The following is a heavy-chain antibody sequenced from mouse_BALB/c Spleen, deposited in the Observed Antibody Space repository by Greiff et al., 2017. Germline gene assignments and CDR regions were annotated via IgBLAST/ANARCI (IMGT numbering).Heavy chain of an antibody. CDR3: ARPITTVVATDWYFDV. Sequence: EVQLQQSGPELVKPGASVKMSCKASGYTFTSYVMHWVKQKPGQGLEWIGYINPYNDGTKYNEKFKGKATLTSDKSSSTAYMELSSLTSEDSAVYYCARPITTVVATDWYFDVWGAGTTVTVSS. CDR2: INPYNDGT. V-gene: IGHV1-14*01. D-gene: IGHD1-1*01. J-gene: IGHJ1*01. CDR1: GYTFTSYV.